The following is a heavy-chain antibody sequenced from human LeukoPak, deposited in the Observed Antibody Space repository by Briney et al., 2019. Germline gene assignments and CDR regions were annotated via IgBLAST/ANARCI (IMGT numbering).Heavy chain of an antibody. CDR2: IYPGDSDT. CDR1: RHSFHSQW. J-gene: IGHJ3*02. V-gene: IGHV5-51*01. CDR3: ARPSQGYCAGGNCYSMAFDI. Sequence: GESLKISCEGPRHSFHSQWIGWVRQMPGKGLEWMGIIYPGDSDTKYSPSFQGQVTISADKSISTAYLQWSSLKASDSAMFYCARPSQGYCAGGNCYSMAFDIWGQGTMVTVSS. D-gene: IGHD2-15*01.